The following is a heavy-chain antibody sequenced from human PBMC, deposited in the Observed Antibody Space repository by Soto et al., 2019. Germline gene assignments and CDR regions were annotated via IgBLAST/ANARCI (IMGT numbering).Heavy chain of an antibody. CDR1: GGSFSGYY. V-gene: IGHV4-34*01. CDR3: ARWLGYCSGGSCYSESYYYYGMDV. Sequence: SETLSLTCAVYGGSFSGYYWSWIRQSPGKGLEWIGEINHSGSTNYNPSLKSRVTISVDTSKNQFSLKLSSVTAADTAVYYCARWLGYCSGGSCYSESYYYYGMDVWGQGTTVTVSS. CDR2: INHSGST. D-gene: IGHD2-15*01. J-gene: IGHJ6*02.